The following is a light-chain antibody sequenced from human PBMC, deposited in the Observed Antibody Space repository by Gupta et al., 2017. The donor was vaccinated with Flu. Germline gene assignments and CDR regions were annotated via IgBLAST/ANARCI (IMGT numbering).Light chain of an antibody. CDR1: QSVLYSSNNKNY. V-gene: IGKV4-1*01. CDR2: WAS. CDR3: HQDDSTRTT. J-gene: IGKJ1*01. Sequence: DIVMTQSPDSLAVSLGERATINCKSSQSVLYSSNNKNYLAWYQQKPGQPPKLLIYWASTRESGVPDRFSGSGSGTDFTLTISSLQAEDVAVYYCHQDDSTRTTFGQGTRLEIK.